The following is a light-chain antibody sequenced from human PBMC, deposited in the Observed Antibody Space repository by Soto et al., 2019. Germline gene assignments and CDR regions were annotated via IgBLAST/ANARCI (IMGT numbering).Light chain of an antibody. Sequence: QSALTQPPSLSGTPGQRVTISCSGSTSNIAGNTVHWYQHLPETAPKLLIYRGNQRPSGVPDRFSGSKSGTSASLAISGLRSDDESDYYCVAWDDSLSGYVFGTGTKLTVL. V-gene: IGLV1-47*01. CDR2: RGN. CDR1: TSNIAGNT. J-gene: IGLJ1*01. CDR3: VAWDDSLSGYV.